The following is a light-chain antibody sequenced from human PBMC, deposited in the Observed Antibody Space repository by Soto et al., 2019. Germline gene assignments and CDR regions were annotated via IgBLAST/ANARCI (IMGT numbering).Light chain of an antibody. Sequence: DIQITQSPSTLSSSVGDSVTITCGASQSISILLAWYQQKPGKAPKPLIYAASSLQSGVPSRFSGSGSGTDFTLTISSLQPEDFATYYCHQANSFPRTFGGGTKVDIK. V-gene: IGKV1-12*01. CDR3: HQANSFPRT. CDR2: AAS. CDR1: QSISIL. J-gene: IGKJ4*01.